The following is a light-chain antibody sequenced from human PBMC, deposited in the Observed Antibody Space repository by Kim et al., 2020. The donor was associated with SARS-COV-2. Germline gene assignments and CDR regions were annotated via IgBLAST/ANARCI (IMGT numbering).Light chain of an antibody. J-gene: IGLJ3*02. CDR2: AYD. V-gene: IGLV1-44*01. Sequence: QSVLTQPPSVSATPGQRVTISCSGSSSNIGKNTVNWFQQLPGTAPKLLISAYDQRASGIPDRFSGSKSGTSASLAISGPQSEDEADYYCAAWDDSLSSPVFGGGTKLTVL. CDR3: AAWDDSLSSPV. CDR1: SSNIGKNT.